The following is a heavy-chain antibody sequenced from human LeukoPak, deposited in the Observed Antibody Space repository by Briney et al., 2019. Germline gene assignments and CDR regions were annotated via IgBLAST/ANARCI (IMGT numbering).Heavy chain of an antibody. CDR1: GFTFSNYW. CDR3: AKDHANTPVVTN. V-gene: IGHV3-7*01. J-gene: IGHJ4*02. Sequence: GGSLRLSCAASGFTFSNYWMTWVRRAPGKGLEWVANIRRDGSETHYVDSVMGRFTISRDNAKNSLYLQMNSLRAEDTAVYYCAKDHANTPVVTNWGQGILVSVSS. CDR2: IRRDGSET. D-gene: IGHD2-21*02.